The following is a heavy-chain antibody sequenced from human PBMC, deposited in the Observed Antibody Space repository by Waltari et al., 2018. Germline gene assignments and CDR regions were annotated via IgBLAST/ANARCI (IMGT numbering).Heavy chain of an antibody. J-gene: IGHJ4*02. D-gene: IGHD6-6*01. V-gene: IGHV5-51*01. CDR3: ARQWQLVAFDY. Sequence: VQPVQSGAEVKQPGESLKLPCKGSGNSFTSYWLIMVRQVTGRGPEWMGIIYPGDSDTRYSPSFQGQVTISADKSISTAYLQWSSLKASDTAMYYCARQWQLVAFDYWGQGTLVTVSS. CDR2: IYPGDSDT. CDR1: GNSFTSYW.